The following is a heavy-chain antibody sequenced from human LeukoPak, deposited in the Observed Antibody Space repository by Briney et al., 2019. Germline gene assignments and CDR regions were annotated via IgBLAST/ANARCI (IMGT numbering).Heavy chain of an antibody. CDR3: ARDTRYDFWSGYYFDY. V-gene: IGHV3-48*01. CDR1: GFTFSSYS. J-gene: IGHJ4*02. Sequence: GGSLRLSCAASGFTFSSYSMNWVRQAPGKGLEWVSYISSSSSTIYYADSVKGRFIISRDNAKNSLYLQMNSLRAEDTAVYYCARDTRYDFWSGYYFDYWGQGTLVTVSS. D-gene: IGHD3-3*01. CDR2: ISSSSSTI.